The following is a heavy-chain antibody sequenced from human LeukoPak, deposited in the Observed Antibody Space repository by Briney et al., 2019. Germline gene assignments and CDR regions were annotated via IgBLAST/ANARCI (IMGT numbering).Heavy chain of an antibody. CDR3: ARSRDGGLQSR. V-gene: IGHV4-34*01. CDR2: INHSGTK. D-gene: IGHD5-24*01. CDR1: GGSFADYY. J-gene: IGHJ4*02. Sequence: PSETLSLTCALYGGSFADYYWSWVRQSPGKGLEWIGEINHSGTKRYNLSLKNRLVMSVDTSKNQFSLRLSSVTAADTAVYYCARSRDGGLQSRWGQGTLVTVSS.